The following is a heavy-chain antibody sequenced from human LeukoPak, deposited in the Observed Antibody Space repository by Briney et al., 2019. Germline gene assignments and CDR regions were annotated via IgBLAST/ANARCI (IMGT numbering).Heavy chain of an antibody. J-gene: IGHJ6*04. CDR1: GFTFSSYE. V-gene: IGHV3-48*03. D-gene: IGHD3-10*02. CDR3: AELGITMIGGV. Sequence: GGSLRLSCAASGFTFSSYEMNWVRQAPGKGLEWVSYISSSCSTIYYADSVKGRFTISRDNAKNSLYLQMNSLRAEDTAVYYCAELGITMIGGVWGKGTTVTISS. CDR2: ISSSCSTI.